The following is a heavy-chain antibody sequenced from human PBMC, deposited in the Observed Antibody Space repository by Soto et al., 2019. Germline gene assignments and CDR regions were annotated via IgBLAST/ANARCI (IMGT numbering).Heavy chain of an antibody. J-gene: IGHJ4*02. CDR2: IYPGDYET. V-gene: IGHV5-51*01. Sequence: HGESLKISCKASGYTFTSSWIGWVRQMPGKGLEGMGIIYPGDYETRYSPSFRGQITISADRSITTAYLQWSGLKASDTGRYYCARPSSCSNGVCYKFDYWGPGTLVTVSS. CDR3: ARPSSCSNGVCYKFDY. D-gene: IGHD2-8*01. CDR1: GYTFTSSW.